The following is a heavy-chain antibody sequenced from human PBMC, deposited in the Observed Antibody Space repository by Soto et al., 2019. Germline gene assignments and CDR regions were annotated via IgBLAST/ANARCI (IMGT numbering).Heavy chain of an antibody. J-gene: IGHJ3*02. CDR1: GYTFTSYG. V-gene: IGHV1-18*01. CDR3: ARSDSSGWYSDAFDI. Sequence: ASVKVSCKASGYTFTSYGISWVRQAPGQGLEWMGWISAYNGNTNYAQKLQGRVTMTTDTSTSTAYMELRSLGSDDTAVYYCARSDSSGWYSDAFDIWGQGTMVTVSS. D-gene: IGHD6-19*01. CDR2: ISAYNGNT.